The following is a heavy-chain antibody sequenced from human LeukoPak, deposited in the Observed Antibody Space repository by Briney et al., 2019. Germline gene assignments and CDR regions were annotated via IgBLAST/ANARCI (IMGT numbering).Heavy chain of an antibody. CDR2: MNPNSGNT. CDR1: GYTFTSYD. D-gene: IGHD2-2*01. J-gene: IGHJ6*02. Sequence: ASVKVSCQASGYTFTSYDINCVRQATGQGLEWMGWMNPNSGNTGYAQKFQGRVTMTRNTSISTAYMELSSLRSEDTAVYYCARWYCSSTSCLDGMDVWGQGTTVTVSS. V-gene: IGHV1-8*01. CDR3: ARWYCSSTSCLDGMDV.